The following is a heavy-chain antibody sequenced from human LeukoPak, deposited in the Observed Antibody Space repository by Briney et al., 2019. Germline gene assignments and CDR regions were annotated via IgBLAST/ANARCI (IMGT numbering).Heavy chain of an antibody. Sequence: KPSETLSLTCAVYGGSFSDSYWSWIRQPPGKGLEWIGKVNHSGSANYNPSLKSRVTISVDTSKNQFSLKLSSVTAADTAVYYCARLKGMTSLNNYYYYYMDVWGKGTTVTISS. CDR2: VNHSGSA. CDR3: ARLKGMTSLNNYYYYYMDV. V-gene: IGHV4-34*01. CDR1: GGSFSDSY. J-gene: IGHJ6*03. D-gene: IGHD2-21*02.